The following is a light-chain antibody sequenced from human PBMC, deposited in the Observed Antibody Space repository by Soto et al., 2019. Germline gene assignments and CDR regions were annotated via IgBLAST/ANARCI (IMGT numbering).Light chain of an antibody. CDR3: QQHNNWPPWT. J-gene: IGKJ1*01. V-gene: IGKV3-15*01. CDR2: GAS. Sequence: ETVVTQSPATLSVSPGERATLSCRASQSVSSNVAWYQQKPGQAPRLLIYGASTRATGVPARFSGSGSGTEFTLTISSLQSEDFAVYYCQQHNNWPPWTFGQGTKVEIK. CDR1: QSVSSN.